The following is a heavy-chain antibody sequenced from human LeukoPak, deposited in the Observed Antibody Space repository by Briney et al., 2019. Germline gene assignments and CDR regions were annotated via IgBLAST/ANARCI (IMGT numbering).Heavy chain of an antibody. J-gene: IGHJ3*01. D-gene: IGHD3-3*01. CDR1: GFTFSDYG. CDR2: ISINGGST. V-gene: IGHV3-64*01. Sequence: GGSLKLSCAASGFTFSDYGMHWVWQAPGKGLQYLSGISINGGSTYYVNSVRGRVTISRDNSKNTLFLQMDSLSIEDMGVYYCARARRSRRWSDAFDLWGQGTTVIVSS. CDR3: ARARRSRRWSDAFDL.